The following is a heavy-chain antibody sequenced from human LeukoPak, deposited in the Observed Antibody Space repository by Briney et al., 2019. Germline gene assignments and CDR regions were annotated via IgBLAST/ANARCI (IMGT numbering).Heavy chain of an antibody. V-gene: IGHV4-39*01. Sequence: SETLSLTCTVSGGSISSSSYYWGWIRQPPGKGLEWIGSIYYSGSTYYNPSLKSRVTISVDTSKNQFSLKLSSVTAADTAVYYCARLVVGWERTTYYFDYWGQGTLVTVSS. J-gene: IGHJ4*02. CDR3: ARLVVGWERTTYYFDY. CDR2: IYYSGST. CDR1: GGSISSSSYY. D-gene: IGHD1-26*01.